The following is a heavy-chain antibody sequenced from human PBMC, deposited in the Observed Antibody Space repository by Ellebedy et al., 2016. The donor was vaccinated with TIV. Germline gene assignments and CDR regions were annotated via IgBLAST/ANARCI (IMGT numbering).Heavy chain of an antibody. CDR2: IVVGSGNT. CDR3: ARSVTAIDY. D-gene: IGHD2-21*02. J-gene: IGHJ4*02. CDR1: GFTFSNSA. Sequence: AASVKVSCKTSGFTFSNSAVQWVRPARGQRLEWIGWIVVGSGNTNYAQKFQDRVTITRDKSASTAYLELSSLRSEDTAVYYCARSVTAIDYWGQGTLVTVSS. V-gene: IGHV1-58*01.